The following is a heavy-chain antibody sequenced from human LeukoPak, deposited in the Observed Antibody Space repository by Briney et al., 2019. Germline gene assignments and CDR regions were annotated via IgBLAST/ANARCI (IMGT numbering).Heavy chain of an antibody. CDR3: VTTTRSRXFXY. V-gene: IGHV3-7*01. J-gene: IGHJ4*02. Sequence: GGSLRLSCTASGFTFSTQWMSWVRQALGKGLEWVANIRQDGSETQYVDSMKGRFTISRDNAKNSLYLQMNSLRAEDTDMYYCVTTTRSRXFXYWGQGTXVTVS. CDR1: GFTFSTQW. CDR2: IRQDGSET. D-gene: IGHD1-26*01.